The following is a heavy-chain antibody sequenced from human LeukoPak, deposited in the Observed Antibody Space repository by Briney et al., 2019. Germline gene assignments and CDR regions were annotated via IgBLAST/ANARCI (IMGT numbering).Heavy chain of an antibody. CDR1: GFTFRSYA. CDR2: ISYDGSNK. CDR3: ARGPHADYGDYLGYFDY. V-gene: IGHV3-30*01. D-gene: IGHD4-17*01. J-gene: IGHJ4*02. Sequence: PGGSLRLSCAASGFTFRSYAMHWVRQAPGKGLEWVVLISYDGSNKYYADSVKGRFTISRDNSKNTLYLQMNSLRAEDTAVYYCARGPHADYGDYLGYFDYWGQGTLVTVSS.